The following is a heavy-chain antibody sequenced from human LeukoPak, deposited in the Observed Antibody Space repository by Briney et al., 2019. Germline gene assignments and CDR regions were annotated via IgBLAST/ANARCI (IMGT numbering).Heavy chain of an antibody. CDR1: GGSFSGYY. CDR3: ASSIAARAGWFDP. CDR2: IYYSGST. J-gene: IGHJ5*02. V-gene: IGHV4-59*01. D-gene: IGHD6-6*01. Sequence: SETLSLTCAVYGGSFSGYYWSWIRQPPGKGLEWIGYIYYSGSTNYNPSLKSRVTISVDTSKNQFSLKLSSVTAADTAVYYCASSIAARAGWFDPWGQGTLVTVSS.